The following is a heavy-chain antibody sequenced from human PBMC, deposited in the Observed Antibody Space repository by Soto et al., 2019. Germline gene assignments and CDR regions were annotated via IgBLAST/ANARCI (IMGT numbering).Heavy chain of an antibody. V-gene: IGHV4-39*01. CDR3: ARIADSSSSSPLGNYYYYGMDV. Sequence: SETLSLTCTVSGGSISSSSYYWGWIRQPPGKGLEWIGSIYYSGSTYYNPSLKSRVTISVDTSKNQFSLKLSSVTAADTAVYYCARIADSSSSSPLGNYYYYGMDVWGQGTTVTVSS. CDR2: IYYSGST. J-gene: IGHJ6*02. D-gene: IGHD6-6*01. CDR1: GGSISSSSYY.